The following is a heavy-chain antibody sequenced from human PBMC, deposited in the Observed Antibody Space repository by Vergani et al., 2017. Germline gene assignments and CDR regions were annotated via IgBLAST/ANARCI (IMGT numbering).Heavy chain of an antibody. Sequence: EVQLVESGGGLVKPGRSLRLSCAASGFTFSNDCMTWVRQAPGKGREWVGRIKSKTDGGTTDYAAPVKGRVTISRDASKTTLYLQMNSLKTGDTAVDYCTTDLVWERGYDLFYYWGQGTLVTVSS. V-gene: IGHV3-15*01. CDR1: GFTFSNDC. CDR3: TTDLVWERGYDLFYY. J-gene: IGHJ4*02. CDR2: IKSKTDGGTT. D-gene: IGHD1-26*01.